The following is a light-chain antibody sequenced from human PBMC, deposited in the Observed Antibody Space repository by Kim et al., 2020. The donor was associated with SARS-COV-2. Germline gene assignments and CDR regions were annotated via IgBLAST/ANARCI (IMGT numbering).Light chain of an antibody. J-gene: IGLJ3*02. CDR2: DVS. CDR3: SSYTSSSIRV. CDR1: SSDVDGYNY. Sequence: GQSITISCTGTSSDVDGYNYVSWYQQHPGKAPKLMIYDVSNRPSGVSNRFAGSKSGNTASLTISGLQAEDEADYYCSSYTSSSIRVFGGGTQLTVL. V-gene: IGLV2-14*03.